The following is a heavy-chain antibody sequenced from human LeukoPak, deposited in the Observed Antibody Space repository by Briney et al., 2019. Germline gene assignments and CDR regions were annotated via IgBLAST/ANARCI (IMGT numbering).Heavy chain of an antibody. V-gene: IGHV4-39*07. CDR2: IYYSGST. D-gene: IGHD6-19*01. J-gene: IGHJ4*02. Sequence: SETLSLTCTVSGGSISSSSYYWGWIRQPPGKGLEWIGSIYYSGSTYYNPSLKSRVTISVDTSKNQFSLKLSSVTAADTAVYYCARFLSSGRRGFDYWGQGTLVTVSS. CDR1: GGSISSSSYY. CDR3: ARFLSSGRRGFDY.